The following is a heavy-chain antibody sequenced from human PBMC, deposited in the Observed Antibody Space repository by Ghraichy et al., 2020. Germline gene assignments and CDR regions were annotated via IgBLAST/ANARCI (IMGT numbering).Heavy chain of an antibody. D-gene: IGHD2-2*01. J-gene: IGHJ4*02. CDR3: VKGLRGSSVLRANLGFDY. V-gene: IGHV3-64D*06. Sequence: GGSLRLSCSATGFTFSSYVMHWVRQAPGKGLEYVSAFSSNGGSAYHADSVKARFTISRDNSKNTLYLQMYSLTAEDTAVYYCVKGLRGSSVLRANLGFDYWGQGTLVIASS. CDR1: GFTFSSYV. CDR2: FSSNGGSA.